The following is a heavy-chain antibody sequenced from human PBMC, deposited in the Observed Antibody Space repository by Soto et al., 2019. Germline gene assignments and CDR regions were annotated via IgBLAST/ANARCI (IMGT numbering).Heavy chain of an antibody. CDR2: VYYNGVT. CDR3: ARRSRSGSVCYFFDY. CDR1: NCSNISDP. Sequence: LDTLSLTCPGSNCSNISDPWSWIRQPPGKRLELIGYVYYNGVTNYDPSLKSRVTISLDTSLNQLSLKLGTVTADDTAVHYCARRSRSGSVCYFFDYWGQGSLVTVSS. J-gene: IGHJ4*02. V-gene: IGHV4-59*13. D-gene: IGHD6-19*01.